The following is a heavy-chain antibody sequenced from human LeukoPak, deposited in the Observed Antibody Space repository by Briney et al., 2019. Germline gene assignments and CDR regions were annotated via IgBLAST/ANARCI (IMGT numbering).Heavy chain of an antibody. J-gene: IGHJ6*02. D-gene: IGHD4-17*01. Sequence: GGSLRLSCAASGFTFSSYEMNWVRQAPGKGLEWVSYISSSGSTIYCADSVKGRFTISRDNAKNSLYLQMNSLRAEDTAVYYCARGPHYEYYYYYGMDVWGQGTTVTVSS. CDR2: ISSSGSTI. CDR1: GFTFSSYE. CDR3: ARGPHYEYYYYYGMDV. V-gene: IGHV3-48*03.